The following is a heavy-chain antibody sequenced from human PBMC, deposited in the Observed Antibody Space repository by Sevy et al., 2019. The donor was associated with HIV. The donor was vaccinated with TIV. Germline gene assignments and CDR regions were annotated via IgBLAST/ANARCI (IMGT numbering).Heavy chain of an antibody. CDR1: GGSLSSGSYY. CDR2: ISYIVST. CDR3: VRDRIAAAGGYFNN. Sequence: SETLSLTCTVSGGSLSSGSYYWSWIRQPPGKGLEWIGYISYIVSTNYNPSLKSRVTISVDTSKNQLSLRLTSVTAADTGVYYCVRDRIAAAGGYFNNWGQGTLVTVSS. D-gene: IGHD6-13*01. V-gene: IGHV4-61*01. J-gene: IGHJ4*02.